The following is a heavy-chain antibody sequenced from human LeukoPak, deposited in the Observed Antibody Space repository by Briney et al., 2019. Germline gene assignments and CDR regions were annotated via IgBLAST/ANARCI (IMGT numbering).Heavy chain of an antibody. J-gene: IGHJ4*02. CDR3: ARDLYGDYELDY. V-gene: IGHV3-20*04. Sequence: GGSLRLSCAASGFPFDDYGMTWVRQAPGKGLEWVSGINWNGGSTGYADSVKGRFTISRDNAKNSLYLQMNSLRAEDTAVYCCARDLYGDYELDYWGQGTLVTVSS. CDR1: GFPFDDYG. CDR2: INWNGGST. D-gene: IGHD4-17*01.